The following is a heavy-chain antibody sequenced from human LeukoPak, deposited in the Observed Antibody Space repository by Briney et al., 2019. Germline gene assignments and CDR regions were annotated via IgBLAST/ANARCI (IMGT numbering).Heavy chain of an antibody. D-gene: IGHD3-10*02. CDR2: IKHDGSEK. V-gene: IGHV3-7*01. Sequence: GGSLRLSCAASGFSISNHWMNWVRQAPGKGLEWVANIKHDGSEKYYVDSVMGRFTISRDNAKNSLYLQMNSLRAEDTAVYYCAREKMLPWGQGTLVTVSS. CDR1: GFSISNHW. J-gene: IGHJ4*02. CDR3: AREKMLP.